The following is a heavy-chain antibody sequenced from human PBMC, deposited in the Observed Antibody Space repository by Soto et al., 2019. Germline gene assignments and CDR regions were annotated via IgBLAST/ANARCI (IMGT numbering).Heavy chain of an antibody. Sequence: QVQLVQSGAEVKKPGASVKVSCKASGYTFTSYAMHWVRQAPGQRLEWMGWINADNGNTKNSQKVQGRVTITRDTSASTAYMELSSLRSEDTAVYFCARSIVVVTAADYWGQGTLVTVSS. J-gene: IGHJ4*02. CDR3: ARSIVVVTAADY. CDR2: INADNGNT. V-gene: IGHV1-3*01. D-gene: IGHD2-21*02. CDR1: GYTFTSYA.